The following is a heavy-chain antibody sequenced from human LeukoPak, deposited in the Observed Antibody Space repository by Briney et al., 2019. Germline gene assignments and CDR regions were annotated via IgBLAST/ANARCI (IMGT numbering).Heavy chain of an antibody. D-gene: IGHD5-18*01. Sequence: PSETLSLTCTVSGVSITSYHWSWIRQSAGKGLEWIGRIHASGSSNYIPSLKSRVTMSIDTSKNQFSLKLTSVTAADTAVYYCARDGLYSYGYSYFDYWGRGTLVTVSS. CDR3: ARDGLYSYGYSYFDY. V-gene: IGHV4-4*07. J-gene: IGHJ4*02. CDR1: GVSITSYH. CDR2: IHASGSS.